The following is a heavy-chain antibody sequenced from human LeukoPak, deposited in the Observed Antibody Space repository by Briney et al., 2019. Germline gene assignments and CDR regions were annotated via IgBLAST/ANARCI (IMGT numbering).Heavy chain of an antibody. J-gene: IGHJ4*02. CDR3: ARYEAGYCSSTSCYQFDY. V-gene: IGHV3-48*01. CDR1: GFTFSSYS. Sequence: GGSLRLSCAASGFTFSSYSMNWVRQAPGKGLEWVSYISSSSSTIYYADSVKGRFTISRDNAKNSLYLQMNSLRAEDTAVYYCARYEAGYCSSTSCYQFDYWGQGTLVTVSS. D-gene: IGHD2-2*01. CDR2: ISSSSSTI.